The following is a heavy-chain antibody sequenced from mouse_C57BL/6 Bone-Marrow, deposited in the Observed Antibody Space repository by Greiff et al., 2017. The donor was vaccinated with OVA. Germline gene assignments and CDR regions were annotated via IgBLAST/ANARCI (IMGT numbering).Heavy chain of an antibody. CDR1: GYAFSSSW. Sequence: VQLQQSGPELVKPGASVKISCKASGYAFSSSWMNWVKQRPGKGLEWIGRIYPGDGDTNYNGKFKGKATLTADKSSSTAYMQLSSLTSEDSAVYFCAARGIYSNHPFAYWGQGTLVSVSA. V-gene: IGHV1-82*01. CDR3: AARGIYSNHPFAY. D-gene: IGHD2-5*01. CDR2: IYPGDGDT. J-gene: IGHJ3*01.